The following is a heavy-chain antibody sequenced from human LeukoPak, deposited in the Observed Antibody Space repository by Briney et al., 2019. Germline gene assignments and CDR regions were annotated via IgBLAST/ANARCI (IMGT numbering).Heavy chain of an antibody. V-gene: IGHV4-59*01. J-gene: IGHJ3*02. Sequence: SVTLSLTCTVSGGSISSYYWSWIRQPPGKGLEWIGYIYYSGSTNYNPSLKSRVTISVDTSKNQFSLKLSSVTAADTAMYYCARGGGYYTGATFDIWGQGTMVTVSS. CDR1: GGSISSYY. D-gene: IGHD3-3*01. CDR2: IYYSGST. CDR3: ARGGGYYTGATFDI.